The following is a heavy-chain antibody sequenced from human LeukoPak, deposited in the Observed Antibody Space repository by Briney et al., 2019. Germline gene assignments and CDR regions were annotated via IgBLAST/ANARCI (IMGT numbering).Heavy chain of an antibody. CDR3: ARQGYSYGYLLDY. CDR2: IYDSGST. CDR1: GGSFSGYY. J-gene: IGHJ4*02. D-gene: IGHD5-18*01. V-gene: IGHV4-34*01. Sequence: SETLSLTCAVYGGSFSGYYWSWIRQPPGKGLEWIGSIYDSGSTYYNPSLKSRVTISVDTSKNQFSLKLSSVTAADTAVYYCARQGYSYGYLLDYWGQGTLVTVSS.